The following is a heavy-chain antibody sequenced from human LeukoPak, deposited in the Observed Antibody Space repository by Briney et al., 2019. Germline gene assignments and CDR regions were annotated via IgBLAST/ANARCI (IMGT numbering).Heavy chain of an antibody. CDR2: IYYSGST. V-gene: IGHV4-30-4*01. CDR1: GGSISSGDYY. D-gene: IGHD3-10*01. Sequence: PSQTLSLTCTVSGGSISSGDYYWSWIRQPPGKGLEWIGYIYYSGSTYYNPSLKSRVTISVDTSKNQFSLKLSSVTAADTAVYYCARASHYYGSGSYLASPYYYGMDVWGQGTTVTVSS. J-gene: IGHJ6*02. CDR3: ARASHYYGSGSYLASPYYYGMDV.